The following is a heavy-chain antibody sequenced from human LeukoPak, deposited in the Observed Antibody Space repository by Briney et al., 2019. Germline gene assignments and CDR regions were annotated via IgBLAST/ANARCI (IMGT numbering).Heavy chain of an antibody. Sequence: GGSLRLSCAASGFTFSSYAMSWIRQTPGKGLDWVAYISGLGSSIYYADSVKGRFTISRDNAKNSLYLQMNGLRAEDTAVYYCARVSPLYAGGEDAFDFWGQGTLVTVSS. CDR1: GFTFSSYA. D-gene: IGHD2-8*02. CDR3: ARVSPLYAGGEDAFDF. J-gene: IGHJ3*01. V-gene: IGHV3-11*04. CDR2: ISGLGSSI.